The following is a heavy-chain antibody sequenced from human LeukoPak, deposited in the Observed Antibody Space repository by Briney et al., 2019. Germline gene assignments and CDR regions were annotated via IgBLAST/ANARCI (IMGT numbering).Heavy chain of an antibody. CDR1: GFTFDDYT. Sequence: GGSLRLSCAASGFTFDDYTMHWVRQVPGKGLEWVSLISWDGTNTYYADSVKGRFTISRDNSKNSLYLQMNSLRTEDTALYYCAKEMATIFFDYWGQGTLVTVSS. D-gene: IGHD5-24*01. CDR3: AKEMATIFFDY. J-gene: IGHJ4*02. CDR2: ISWDGTNT. V-gene: IGHV3-43*01.